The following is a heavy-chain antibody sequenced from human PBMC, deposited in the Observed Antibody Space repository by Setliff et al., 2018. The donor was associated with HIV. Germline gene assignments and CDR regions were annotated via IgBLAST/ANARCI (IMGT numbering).Heavy chain of an antibody. V-gene: IGHV1-18*01. CDR2: ISGFNGNT. D-gene: IGHD6-6*01. CDR3: ATARPGARFDV. CDR1: GYSFSKYG. Sequence: ASVKVSCKASGYSFSKYGISWVRQAPGQGLEWMGWISGFNGNTKYGQNFQGGVTMTIDIPTTTAYMEMRSLRFDDTAVYYCATARPGARFDVWGQGTLVTVSS. J-gene: IGHJ4*02.